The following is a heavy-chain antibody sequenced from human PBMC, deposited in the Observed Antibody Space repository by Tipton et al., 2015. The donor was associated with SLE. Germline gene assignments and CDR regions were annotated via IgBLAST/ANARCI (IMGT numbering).Heavy chain of an antibody. V-gene: IGHV3-23*01. CDR3: ARHWDIVVTNRFYYYGMDV. D-gene: IGHD2-21*01. CDR1: GFTFSSYA. Sequence: GSMRLSCAASGFTFSSYAMSWVRQAPGKGLEWGSVISYSGGTTFYADSVKSRFTISRDNSRNTLYLQMNSLRAEDTAVYYCARHWDIVVTNRFYYYGMDVWGQGTLVTVSS. CDR2: ISYSGGTT. J-gene: IGHJ6*02.